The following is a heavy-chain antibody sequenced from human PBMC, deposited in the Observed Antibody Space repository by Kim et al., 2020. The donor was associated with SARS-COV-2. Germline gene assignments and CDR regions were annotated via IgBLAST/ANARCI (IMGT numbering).Heavy chain of an antibody. Sequence: SVKVSCKASGGTFSSYAISWVRQAPGQGLEWMGGIIPIFGTANYAQKFQGRVTITADESTSTAYMELSSLRSEDTAVYYCARSWELEVFYFDYWGQGTLVTVSS. V-gene: IGHV1-69*13. CDR2: IIPIFGTA. J-gene: IGHJ4*02. D-gene: IGHD1-26*01. CDR1: GGTFSSYA. CDR3: ARSWELEVFYFDY.